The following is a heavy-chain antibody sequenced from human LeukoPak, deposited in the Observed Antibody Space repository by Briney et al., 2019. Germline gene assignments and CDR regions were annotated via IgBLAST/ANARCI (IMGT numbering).Heavy chain of an antibody. D-gene: IGHD4-17*01. V-gene: IGHV3-21*01. J-gene: IGHJ4*02. CDR2: ISSSSSTYI. CDR3: ARNYGDYIELLGGGFDS. Sequence: PGGSLRLSCAASGFTFSDYSMNWVRQAPGKGLEWVSSISSSSSTYIYYADSVKGRFTISRDNAKNSLYLQINSLRAEDTAVYYCARNYGDYIELLGGGFDSWGQGTLVTVSS. CDR1: GFTFSDYS.